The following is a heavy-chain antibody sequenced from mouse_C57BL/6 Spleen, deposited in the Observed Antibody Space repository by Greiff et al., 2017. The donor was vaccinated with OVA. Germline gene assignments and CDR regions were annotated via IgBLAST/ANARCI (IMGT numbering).Heavy chain of an antibody. D-gene: IGHD4-1*01. V-gene: IGHV3-1*01. Sequence: EVKLQESGPGMVKPSQSLSLTCTVTGYSITSGYDWHWIRHFPGNKLEWMGYISYSGSTNYNPSLKSRISITHDTSKNHFFLKLNSVTTEDTATYYCARMDWADFDYWGQGTTLTVAS. CDR3: ARMDWADFDY. CDR2: ISYSGST. CDR1: GYSITSGYD. J-gene: IGHJ2*01.